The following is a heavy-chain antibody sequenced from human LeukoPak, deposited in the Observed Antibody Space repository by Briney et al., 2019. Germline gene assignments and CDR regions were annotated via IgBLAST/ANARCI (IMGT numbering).Heavy chain of an antibody. D-gene: IGHD1-26*01. CDR2: ISYGSTYI. Sequence: PGGSLRLSCEASGFTFSSHSMNWVRQAPGKGLEWVSSISYGSTYIYYADSVKGRFTISRDNSKNTLYLQMNSLRAEDTAVYYCAKDPYSGSYYYYYMDVWGKGTTVTISS. V-gene: IGHV3-21*04. CDR1: GFTFSSHS. J-gene: IGHJ6*03. CDR3: AKDPYSGSYYYYYMDV.